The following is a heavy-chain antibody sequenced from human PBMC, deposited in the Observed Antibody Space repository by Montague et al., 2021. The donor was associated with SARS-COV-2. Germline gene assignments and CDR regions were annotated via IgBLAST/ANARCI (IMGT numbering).Heavy chain of an antibody. V-gene: IGHV4-4*07. D-gene: IGHD4-23*01. CDR2: VSSSGST. CDR3: ARDVVTHLRTFDY. Sequence: SETLSLTCTVSGDSITYFYWSWIRQPAGKGLEWIGRVSSSGSTNYNPSLRSRVSMSVDTSKSQFSLKLSSVTAADTAVYYCARDVVTHLRTFDYWGRGTLVTVSS. CDR1: GDSITYFY. J-gene: IGHJ4*02.